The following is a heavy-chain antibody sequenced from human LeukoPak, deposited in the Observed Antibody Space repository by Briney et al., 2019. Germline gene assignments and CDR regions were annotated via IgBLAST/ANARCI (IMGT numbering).Heavy chain of an antibody. Sequence: ASVKVSCKASGYTFTSYVISWVRQAPGQGLEWMGGISTYNVNTNYAQKLQGRVTMTTDTSTSTAYMELSRLRSGDTAVYYCARNKADAFDLWRQGTMVTVSS. D-gene: IGHD1/OR15-1a*01. CDR1: GYTFTSYV. V-gene: IGHV1-18*01. CDR3: ARNKADAFDL. CDR2: ISTYNVNT. J-gene: IGHJ3*01.